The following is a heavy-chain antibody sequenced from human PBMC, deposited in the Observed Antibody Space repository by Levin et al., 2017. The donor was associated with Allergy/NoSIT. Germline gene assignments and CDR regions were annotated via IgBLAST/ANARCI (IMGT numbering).Heavy chain of an antibody. Sequence: PGGSLRLSCAASGFTFSDSVLHWVRQASGKGLEWVGRIRSKGNNYATLYAASVTGRFGISRDDSKNTAYLQMDSLKTDDTAVYYCTTVSPRSVGYWGQGTLVTVSS. D-gene: IGHD3-3*01. CDR1: GFTFSDSV. V-gene: IGHV3-73*01. J-gene: IGHJ4*02. CDR2: IRSKGNNYAT. CDR3: TTVSPRSVGY.